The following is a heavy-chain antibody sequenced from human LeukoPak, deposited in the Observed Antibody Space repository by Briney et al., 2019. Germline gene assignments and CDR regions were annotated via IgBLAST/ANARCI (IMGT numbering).Heavy chain of an antibody. J-gene: IGHJ6*02. V-gene: IGHV3-9*01. Sequence: GGSLRLSCAASGFTFDDYAMHWVRQAPGKGLEWVSGISWNSGSISYADSVKGRFTISRDNAKNSLYLQMNSLRAEDTALYYCAKDAYSSGWYYYYYGMDVWGQGTTVTVSS. CDR1: GFTFDDYA. D-gene: IGHD6-19*01. CDR3: AKDAYSSGWYYYYYGMDV. CDR2: ISWNSGSI.